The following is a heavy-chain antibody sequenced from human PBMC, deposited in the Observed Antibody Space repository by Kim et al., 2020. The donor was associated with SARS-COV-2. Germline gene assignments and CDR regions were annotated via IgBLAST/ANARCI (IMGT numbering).Heavy chain of an antibody. CDR2: INADNGDT. V-gene: IGHV1-3*01. CDR1: GYTFSSYA. CDR3: ARAILYNLWDTHYPGAFDI. J-gene: IGHJ3*02. D-gene: IGHD1-1*01. Sequence: ASVKVSCKASGYTFSSYAMHWMRQAPGQRLEWMGWINADNGDTKYSQKFQGRVTFTRDTSATTAYMELSSLRSEDTAVYYCARAILYNLWDTHYPGAFDI.